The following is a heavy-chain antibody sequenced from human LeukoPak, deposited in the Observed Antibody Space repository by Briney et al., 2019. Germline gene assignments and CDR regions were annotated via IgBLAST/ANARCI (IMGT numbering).Heavy chain of an antibody. D-gene: IGHD4-17*01. Sequence: PGGSLRLSCAASGFTFSNAWMSWVRQAPGKGLEWVGRIKSKTDGGTTDYAAPVKGRFTISRDDSKNTLYLQMNSLKTEDTAVYYCTTRPSYGDYVDDCWGQGTLVTVSS. CDR3: TTRPSYGDYVDDC. J-gene: IGHJ4*02. CDR1: GFTFSNAW. V-gene: IGHV3-15*01. CDR2: IKSKTDGGTT.